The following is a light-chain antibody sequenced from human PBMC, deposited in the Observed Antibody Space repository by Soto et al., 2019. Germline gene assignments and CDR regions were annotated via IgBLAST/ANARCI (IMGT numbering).Light chain of an antibody. CDR1: QSVSKY. Sequence: EIVLTQSPATLSLSPGERATLSCRASQSVSKYLAWYQQKPGQAPRLLIYDASSRATGIPARFSGSGSGTDFTLNITSLEPEDYAVYYCQQRSKWPITFGQGTRLEIK. V-gene: IGKV3-11*01. J-gene: IGKJ5*01. CDR2: DAS. CDR3: QQRSKWPIT.